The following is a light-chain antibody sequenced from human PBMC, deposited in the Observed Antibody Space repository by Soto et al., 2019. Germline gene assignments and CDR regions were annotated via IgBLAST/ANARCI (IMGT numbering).Light chain of an antibody. CDR3: QQFDNLPFT. V-gene: IGKV1-33*01. Sequence: DIQMTQSPSSLSASVGDRVTIICQASQDINNYLNWYQQKPGKAPKLLIYDSYNLEIGVPSSFSGSGYGTGVSFTISSLQPKDIATYYCQQFDNLPFTFGQGTRLEIK. CDR2: DSY. J-gene: IGKJ5*01. CDR1: QDINNY.